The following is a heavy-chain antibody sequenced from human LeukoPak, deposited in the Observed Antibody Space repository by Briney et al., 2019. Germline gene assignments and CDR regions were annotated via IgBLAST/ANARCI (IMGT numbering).Heavy chain of an antibody. CDR3: ARDGDFEWLFFDY. V-gene: IGHV3-30-3*01. D-gene: IGHD3-3*01. CDR2: ISYDGSNK. J-gene: IGHJ4*02. CDR1: GGSFSGYY. Sequence: QASETLSLTCAVYGGSFSGYYWSWIRQAPGKGLEWVAVISYDGSNKYYADSVKGRFTISRDNSKNTLYLQMNSLRAEDTAVYYCARDGDFEWLFFDYWGQGTLVTVSS.